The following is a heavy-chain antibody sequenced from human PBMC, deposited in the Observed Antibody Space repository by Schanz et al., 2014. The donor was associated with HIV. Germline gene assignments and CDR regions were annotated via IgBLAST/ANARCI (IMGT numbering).Heavy chain of an antibody. Sequence: QVQLVQSGAEVKKPGASVRVSCEASGYTFTTYDINWVRQATGQGLEWMGWMNPNSGNTGYAQKFQGRVPVPGNPAISTAYMELSSLRSEDTAFYYCARGRYYGSEFDYWGQGTLVTVSS. V-gene: IGHV1-8*01. CDR1: GYTFTTYD. J-gene: IGHJ4*02. CDR2: MNPNSGNT. D-gene: IGHD3-10*01. CDR3: ARGRYYGSEFDY.